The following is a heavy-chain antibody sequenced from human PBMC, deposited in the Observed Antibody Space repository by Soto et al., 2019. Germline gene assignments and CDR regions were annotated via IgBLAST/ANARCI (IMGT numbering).Heavy chain of an antibody. D-gene: IGHD2-15*01. CDR2: ISGSGGST. CDR1: GFTFSSYA. CDR3: ATDTDCSGGSCYYYYYYMDV. Sequence: EVQLLESGGGLVQPGGSLRLSCAASGFTFSSYAMSWVRQAPGKGLEWVSAISGSGGSTYYADSVKGRFTISRDNSKNTLYLQMNSLRAEDTAVYYCATDTDCSGGSCYYYYYYMDVWGKGTTVTVSS. J-gene: IGHJ6*03. V-gene: IGHV3-23*01.